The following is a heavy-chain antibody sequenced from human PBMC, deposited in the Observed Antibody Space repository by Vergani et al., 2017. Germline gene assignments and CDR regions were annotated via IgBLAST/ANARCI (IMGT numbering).Heavy chain of an antibody. J-gene: IGHJ5*01. CDR1: GFSFSGYW. CDR3: VRARCSGPCFRSNCFDS. Sequence: EVQLLESGGGLVQPGGSLRLSCEGSGFSFSGYWMHWVRQSPEKGLVWVSRIKSDGSITNYADSVKGRFTISRDNAKNTLYLEMNSLRGDDTAIYYCVRARCSGPCFRSNCFDSWGQGTLVTVCS. V-gene: IGHV3-74*02. D-gene: IGHD5-12*01. CDR2: IKSDGSIT.